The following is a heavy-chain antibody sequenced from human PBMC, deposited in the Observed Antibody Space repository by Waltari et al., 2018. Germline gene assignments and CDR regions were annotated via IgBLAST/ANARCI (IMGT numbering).Heavy chain of an antibody. CDR2: INQSGSP. D-gene: IGHD3-3*01. CDR3: ARRRPFLRFLATSYGMDV. CDR1: GGSFSGYY. Sequence: QVQLQQWGAGLLKPSETLSLTCAVYGGSFSGYYWSWIRQPPGKGLEWIGEINQSGSPNSNPSLKRRGTISVDTSKNQFSLKLSSVTAADTAVYYCARRRPFLRFLATSYGMDVWGQGTTVTVSS. V-gene: IGHV4-34*01. J-gene: IGHJ6*02.